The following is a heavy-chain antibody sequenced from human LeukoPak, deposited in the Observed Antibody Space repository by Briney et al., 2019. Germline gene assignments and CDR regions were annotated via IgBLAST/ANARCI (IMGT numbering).Heavy chain of an antibody. CDR1: GFTFSSYG. Sequence: GGSLRLSCAASGFTFSSYGMHWVRQAPGKGLEWVAVMSYDGSNKDYADSVKGRFTISRDNYKNTLYVQMNSLRAEDTAVYYCARDGDRVGATTAEYFQHWGQGTLVTVSS. D-gene: IGHD1-26*01. CDR3: ARDGDRVGATTAEYFQH. J-gene: IGHJ1*01. V-gene: IGHV3-30*03. CDR2: MSYDGSNK.